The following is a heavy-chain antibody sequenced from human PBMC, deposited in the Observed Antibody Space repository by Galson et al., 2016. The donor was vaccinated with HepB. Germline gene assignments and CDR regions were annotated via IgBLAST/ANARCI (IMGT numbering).Heavy chain of an antibody. CDR3: ARVVAPDSGDHNYRYCYYYMGV. Sequence: SLRLSCAASGFTFATYSMKWVRQAPGKGLEWVSSICARSSYIYYAESVKGRFTISRDNAKNSLYLHMDSLRVEDTAVYFCARVVAPDSGDHNYRYCYYYMGVWGKGTTVAVSS. CDR1: GFTFATYS. CDR2: ICARSSYI. V-gene: IGHV3-21*01. J-gene: IGHJ6*03. D-gene: IGHD4-17*01.